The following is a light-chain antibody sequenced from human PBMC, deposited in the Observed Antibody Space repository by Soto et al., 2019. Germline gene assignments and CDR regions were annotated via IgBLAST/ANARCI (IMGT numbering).Light chain of an antibody. CDR1: SSNIGAGYD. Sequence: QSVLTQPPSVSGAPGQRVTISCTGSSSNIGAGYDVHWYQQLPGTAPKLLIYGNSNRPSGVPDRFSGSKSGTSASLASTGLQAEDEADYYCQSYDSSLSGYVFGTWTKLTVL. CDR2: GNS. J-gene: IGLJ1*01. CDR3: QSYDSSLSGYV. V-gene: IGLV1-40*01.